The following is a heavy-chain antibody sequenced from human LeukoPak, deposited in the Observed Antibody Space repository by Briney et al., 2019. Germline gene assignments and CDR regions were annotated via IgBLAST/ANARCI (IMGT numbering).Heavy chain of an antibody. V-gene: IGHV3-74*01. J-gene: IGHJ4*02. CDR3: ANVGWELPFDY. D-gene: IGHD1-26*01. CDR1: GFTFSSYW. CDR2: INSDGSST. Sequence: GGSLRLSCAASGFTFSSYWMHWVRQAPGKGLVWVSRINSDGSSTSYADSVKGRFTISRDNSKNTLYLQMNSLRAEDTAVYYCANVGWELPFDYWGQGTLVTVSS.